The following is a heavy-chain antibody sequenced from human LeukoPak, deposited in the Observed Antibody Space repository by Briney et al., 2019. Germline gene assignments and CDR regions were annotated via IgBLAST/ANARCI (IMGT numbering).Heavy chain of an antibody. J-gene: IGHJ4*02. CDR3: ARVSGSYGDSAH. Sequence: PGGSLRLSCAASGFTFSSYSMNWVRQAPGKGLEWISYVTSSSSSMYYADSVKGRFTISRDNAKNSLYLQMNSLRAEDTAVYYCARVSGSYGDSAHSGRGTLVTVSS. CDR1: GFTFSSYS. V-gene: IGHV3-48*04. CDR2: VTSSSSSM. D-gene: IGHD1-26*01.